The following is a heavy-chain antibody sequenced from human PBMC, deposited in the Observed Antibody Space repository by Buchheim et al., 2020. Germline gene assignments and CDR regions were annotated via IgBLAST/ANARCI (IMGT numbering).Heavy chain of an antibody. V-gene: IGHV1-2*06. CDR3: AKARTGSSASSDY. CDR1: GYTFTAYY. CDR2: INPNSGGT. Sequence: QVHLVQSGAEVKKPGASVKVSCKASGYTFTAYYMHWVRQAPGQGLEWMGRINPNSGGTDYARKFQGRVSMTRDTSISTAYMELSRLTSDDTAFYYRAKARTGSSASSDYWGQGAL. D-gene: IGHD6-6*01. J-gene: IGHJ4*02.